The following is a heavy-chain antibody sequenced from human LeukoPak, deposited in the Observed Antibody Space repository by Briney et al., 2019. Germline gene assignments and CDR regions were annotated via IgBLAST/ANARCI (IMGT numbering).Heavy chain of an antibody. CDR2: IKSKTDGGTT. D-gene: IGHD5-12*01. CDR3: RVATKTYHNAFDI. CDR1: GFTFSSYW. J-gene: IGHJ3*02. V-gene: IGHV3-15*01. Sequence: GGSLRLSCAASGFTFSSYWMSWVRQAPGKGLEWVGRIKSKTDGGTTDYAAPVKGRFSISRDDSKNTLYLQMNSLKTEDTAVYYCRVATKTYHNAFDIWGQGTMVTVSS.